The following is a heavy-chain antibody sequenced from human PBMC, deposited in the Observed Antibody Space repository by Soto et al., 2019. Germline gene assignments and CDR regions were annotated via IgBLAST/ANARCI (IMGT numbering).Heavy chain of an antibody. Sequence: GGSLRLSCAASGFSFIDYAINWVRQVPGRGLEYVAGIGGRGGNAFYADSMKGRFGISRDNSKNTVYLHMHNPRVDDSAMYYCAKARHSGDFAGSYDSWGQGTLVTVSS. CDR3: AKARHSGDFAGSYDS. CDR1: GFSFIDYA. CDR2: IGGRGGNA. J-gene: IGHJ5*02. D-gene: IGHD2-21*02. V-gene: IGHV3-23*01.